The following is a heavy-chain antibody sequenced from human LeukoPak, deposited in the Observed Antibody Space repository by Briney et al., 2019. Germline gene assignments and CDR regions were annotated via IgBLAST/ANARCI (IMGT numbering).Heavy chain of an antibody. V-gene: IGHV1-18*04. CDR3: ARVWASRGPPGGYCSGGSCSLIDY. D-gene: IGHD2-15*01. CDR2: ISAYNGNT. Sequence: GASVKVSCKASGYTFTSYGISWVRQAPGQGLGWMGWISAYNGNTNYAQKLRGRVTMTTDTSTSTAYMELRSLRSDDTAVYYCARVWASRGPPGGYCSGGSCSLIDYWGQGTLVTVSS. CDR1: GYTFTSYG. J-gene: IGHJ4*02.